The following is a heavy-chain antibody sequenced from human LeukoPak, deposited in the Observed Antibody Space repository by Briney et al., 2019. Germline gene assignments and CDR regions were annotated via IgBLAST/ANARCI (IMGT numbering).Heavy chain of an antibody. CDR2: ISSSSSTI. Sequence: PGGSLRLSCAASGFTFSSHSMNWVRQAPGKGLEWISYISSSSSTISYADSVKGRFTISRDNAKSSLYLQMNSLRAEDTAVYYCARGQDGYNSEIDYWGQGTLVTVSS. D-gene: IGHD5-24*01. V-gene: IGHV3-48*04. J-gene: IGHJ4*02. CDR1: GFTFSSHS. CDR3: ARGQDGYNSEIDY.